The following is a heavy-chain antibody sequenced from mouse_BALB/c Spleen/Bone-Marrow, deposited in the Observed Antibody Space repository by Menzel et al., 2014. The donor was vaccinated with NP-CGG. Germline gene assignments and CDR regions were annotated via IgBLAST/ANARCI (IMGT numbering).Heavy chain of an antibody. CDR1: GYTFXSYW. CDR3: TRQDYYGNSYWYFDV. V-gene: IGHV1-59*01. Sequence: QVQLQQPGADLVRPGASVKLSCKASGYTFXSYWINWVKQRPGQGLEWIGNIYPSDSYTNYNQKFRDKATLTVDTSFSTAYMQLSSPTSEDSADYYCTRQDYYGNSYWYFDVWGAGTTVTVSS. J-gene: IGHJ1*01. CDR2: IYPSDSYT. D-gene: IGHD1-1*01.